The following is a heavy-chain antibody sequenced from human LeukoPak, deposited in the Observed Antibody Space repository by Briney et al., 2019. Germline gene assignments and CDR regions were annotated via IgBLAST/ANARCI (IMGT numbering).Heavy chain of an antibody. CDR3: ARGPYYDSSGYWRGPDI. J-gene: IGHJ3*02. V-gene: IGHV1-46*01. D-gene: IGHD3-22*01. CDR2: INPSGGST. CDR1: GYTFTNHY. Sequence: ASVKVSCKASGYTFTNHYMHWVRQAPGQGLEWMGIINPSGGSTSYAQKFQGRVTMTRDMSTSTVYMELSSLRPEDTAVYYCARGPYYDSSGYWRGPDIWGQGTMVTVSS.